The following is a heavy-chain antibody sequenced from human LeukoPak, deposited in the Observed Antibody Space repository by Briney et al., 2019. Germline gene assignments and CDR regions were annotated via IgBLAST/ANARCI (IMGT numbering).Heavy chain of an antibody. D-gene: IGHD3-22*01. CDR1: GYTFTSYY. V-gene: IGHV1-46*01. J-gene: IGHJ5*02. Sequence: ASVKVSCKASGYTFTSYYMHWVRQAPGQGLEWMGIINPSGGSTSYAQKFQGRVTMTRDTSTSTVYMELSSLRSEDTAVYYCARQPYPYYYDSSAYQNWFDPWRQGTLVTVSS. CDR2: INPSGGST. CDR3: ARQPYPYYYDSSAYQNWFDP.